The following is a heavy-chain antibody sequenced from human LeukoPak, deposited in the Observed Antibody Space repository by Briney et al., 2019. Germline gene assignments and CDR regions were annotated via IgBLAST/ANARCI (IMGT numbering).Heavy chain of an antibody. CDR2: IYSGGST. CDR3: ATVIDNSGSLGF. V-gene: IGHV3-53*01. D-gene: IGHD3-22*01. CDR1: GFTVSNNY. Sequence: PGGSLRLSCAASGFTVSNNYMSWVCQAPGKGLEWVSVIYSGGSTYYTDSVKGRFTISRDSSKYTLYLQMNSLRAEDTAVYYCATVIDNSGSLGFWGQGTLVTVSS. J-gene: IGHJ4*02.